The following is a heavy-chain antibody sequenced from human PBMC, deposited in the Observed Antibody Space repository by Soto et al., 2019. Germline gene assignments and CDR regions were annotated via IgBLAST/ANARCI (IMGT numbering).Heavy chain of an antibody. CDR3: ARGGQLVEDDAFDI. CDR2: IIPILGIA. D-gene: IGHD6-13*01. Sequence: QGQPVQSGAAVKKTGSSVTVSCKASGGTFSSYTISWVRQSPGQGLEWMGRIIPILGIANYAQKFQGRVTITPDKSTSTANMELSSLRSEDTDVYYCARGGQLVEDDAFDIWGQGTMVTFSS. CDR1: GGTFSSYT. J-gene: IGHJ3*02. V-gene: IGHV1-69*02.